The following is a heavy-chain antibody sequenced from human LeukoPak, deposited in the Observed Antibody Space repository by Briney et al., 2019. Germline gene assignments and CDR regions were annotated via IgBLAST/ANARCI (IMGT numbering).Heavy chain of an antibody. J-gene: IGHJ4*02. CDR2: FYTSGHT. Sequence: SETLSLTCTVSGGSINSGSYYWSWIRQPAGKGLEWMGHFYTSGHTSYNPSLKSRVTISVDTSKNQFSLKLSSVTAADTAVYYCARAMIAAHYFDYWGQGPLVTVSS. CDR1: GGSINSGSYY. V-gene: IGHV4-61*09. D-gene: IGHD2-21*01. CDR3: ARAMIAAHYFDY.